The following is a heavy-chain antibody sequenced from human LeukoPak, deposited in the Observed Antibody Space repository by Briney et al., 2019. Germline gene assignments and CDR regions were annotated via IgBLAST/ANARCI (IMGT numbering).Heavy chain of an antibody. CDR1: GFTLSNYW. V-gene: IGHV3-7*01. D-gene: IGHD1-26*01. CDR3: ARDQVGATSPY. CDR2: INQDGSAK. Sequence: GGSLRLSCAASGFTLSNYWMSWVRQAPGKGLEWVANINQDGSAKYYVDSVKGRFTISRDNAKNSLYLQMNSLRAEDTAVYYCARDQVGATSPYWGQGTLVPVSS. J-gene: IGHJ4*02.